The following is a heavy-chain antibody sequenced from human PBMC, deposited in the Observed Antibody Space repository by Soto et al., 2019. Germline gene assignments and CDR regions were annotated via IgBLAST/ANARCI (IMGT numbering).Heavy chain of an antibody. CDR3: GREDDGVDRDYCGLDV. CDR1: GGSISSDHYH. CDR2: IHYSGSV. V-gene: IGHV4-30-4*01. Sequence: QVQLQESGPGLVRPSQTLSLTCTVSGGSISSDHYHWTWLRQTPGQGLEWIGYIHYSGSVYHNPSLQSRVTMSVDTSKNLFSLKLSSVTAADTAVYFCGREDDGVDRDYCGLDVWGQGTTVTVSS. J-gene: IGHJ6*02. D-gene: IGHD4-17*01.